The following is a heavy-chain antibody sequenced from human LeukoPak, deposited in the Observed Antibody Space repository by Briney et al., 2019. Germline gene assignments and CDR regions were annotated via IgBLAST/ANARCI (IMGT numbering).Heavy chain of an antibody. D-gene: IGHD6-13*01. Sequence: GGSLGLSCSASGFTFSSYTMHWVRQAPGKGLEYVSAISSNGGSTNYADSVKGRFTISRDNSKNTLYLQMSSLRAEDTAVYYCVKPGYSSSWFDYWGQGALVTVSS. CDR3: VKPGYSSSWFDY. CDR2: ISSNGGST. CDR1: GFTFSSYT. V-gene: IGHV3-64D*06. J-gene: IGHJ4*02.